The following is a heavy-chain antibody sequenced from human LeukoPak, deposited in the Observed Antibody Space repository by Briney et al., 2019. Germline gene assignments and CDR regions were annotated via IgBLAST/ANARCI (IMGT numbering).Heavy chain of an antibody. J-gene: IGHJ3*01. D-gene: IGHD3-10*01. CDR2: INPASGYT. CDR3: ARGKTYGSGSGDAFDF. Sequence: GASVKVSCKASGYIFSRYAMHWVRQAPGQRLEWMGWINPASGYTKYSQDFQGRVTINRDTSASTAYMEVSSLTSEDMGVYYCARGKTYGSGSGDAFDFWGQGTMVSV. V-gene: IGHV1-3*03. CDR1: GYIFSRYA.